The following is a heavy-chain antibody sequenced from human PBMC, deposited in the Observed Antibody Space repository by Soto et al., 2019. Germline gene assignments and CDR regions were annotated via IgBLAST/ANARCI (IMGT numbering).Heavy chain of an antibody. CDR3: ARDLGGGLFDP. CDR1: GYTFSSYA. V-gene: IGHV1-18*01. J-gene: IGHJ5*02. D-gene: IGHD3-16*01. CDR2: ISAYKGNT. Sequence: QVQLVQSGAEVKKPGASVKVSCKASGYTFSSYAISWGRQAPGQGPEWMGWISAYKGNTNYAQKLQGRVTMTTGTAASTAYMELRSLRSDDTAVYYCARDLGGGLFDPWGQGTLVTVSS.